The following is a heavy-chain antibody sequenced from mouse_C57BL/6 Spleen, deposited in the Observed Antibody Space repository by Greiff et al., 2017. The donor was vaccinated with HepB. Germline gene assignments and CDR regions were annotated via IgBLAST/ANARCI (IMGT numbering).Heavy chain of an antibody. Sequence: VQLQQSGAELVKPGASVKISCKASGYAFSSYWMNWVKQRPGKGLEWIGQIYPGDGDTNYNGKFKGKATLTADKSSSTAYMQLSSLTSEDSAVYFCARSAYYSNYVEWYFEVWGTGTTVTVSS. V-gene: IGHV1-80*01. CDR3: ARSAYYSNYVEWYFEV. CDR2: IYPGDGDT. D-gene: IGHD2-5*01. CDR1: GYAFSSYW. J-gene: IGHJ1*03.